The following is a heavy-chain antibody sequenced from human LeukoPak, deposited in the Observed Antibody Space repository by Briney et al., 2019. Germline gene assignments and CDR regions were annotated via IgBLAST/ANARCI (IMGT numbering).Heavy chain of an antibody. CDR2: ISGSSSYI. J-gene: IGHJ4*02. V-gene: IGHV3-21*01. CDR3: ASRRGSTRDFDY. D-gene: IGHD3-10*01. Sequence: GGSLRLSCAASGFTFSSYSMNWVRQAPGKGLEWVSSISGSSSYIYYADSVKGRFTISRDNAKNSLFLQMNSLRAEDTAVYYCASRRGSTRDFDYWGQGTLVTVSS. CDR1: GFTFSSYS.